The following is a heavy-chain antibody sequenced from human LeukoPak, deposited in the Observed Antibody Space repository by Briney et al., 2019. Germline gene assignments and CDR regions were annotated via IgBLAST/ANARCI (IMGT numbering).Heavy chain of an antibody. D-gene: IGHD6-19*01. J-gene: IGHJ4*02. CDR1: GGTFSSYA. CDR2: IIPIFGTA. CDR3: ARGRTGSSGWYGY. V-gene: IGHV1-69*05. Sequence: SVKVSCKASGGTFSSYAISWVRQAPGQGLEWMGRIIPIFGTANYAQKFQGRVTITTDESTSTAYMELGSLRPEDTAVYYCARGRTGSSGWYGYWGQGTLVTVSS.